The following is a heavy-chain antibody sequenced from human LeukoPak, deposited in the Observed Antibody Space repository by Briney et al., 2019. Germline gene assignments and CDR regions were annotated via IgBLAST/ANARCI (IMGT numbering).Heavy chain of an antibody. V-gene: IGHV3-23*01. CDR2: ISGSGGST. J-gene: IGHJ4*02. D-gene: IGHD3-10*01. CDR1: GFTFSSYA. CDR3: AKGTMVRGPFDY. Sequence: GGSLRLSCAASGFTFSSYAMTWVRQTPGKGLEWVSAISGSGGSTYYADSVKGRFTISRDNSKNTLYLQMNSLRAEDTAVYYCAKGTMVRGPFDYWGQGTLVTVSS.